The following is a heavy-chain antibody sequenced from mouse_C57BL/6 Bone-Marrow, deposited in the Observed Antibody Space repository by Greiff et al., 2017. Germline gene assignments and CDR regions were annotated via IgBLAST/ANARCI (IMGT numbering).Heavy chain of an antibody. Sequence: EVKLQQSGPELVKPGASVKISCKASGYTFTDYYMNWVKQSHGKSLEWIGDINPNNGGTSYNQKFKGKATLTVDKSSSTAYMELRSLTSEGSAVYYCAREGWDYDGFAYWGQGTLVTVSA. CDR2: INPNNGGT. V-gene: IGHV1-26*01. D-gene: IGHD2-4*01. CDR1: GYTFTDYY. CDR3: AREGWDYDGFAY. J-gene: IGHJ3*01.